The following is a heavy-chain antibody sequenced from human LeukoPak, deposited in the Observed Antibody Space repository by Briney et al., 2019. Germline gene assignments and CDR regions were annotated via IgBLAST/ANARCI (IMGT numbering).Heavy chain of an antibody. Sequence: PSETLSLTCTVSGGSISSYYWSWIRQPPGKGLEWIGYIYYSGSTNYNPSLKSRVTISVDTSKNQFSLKLSSVTAADTAVYYCARGVPRRYGSGSCYWFDPWGQGTLVTVSS. D-gene: IGHD3-10*01. CDR1: GGSISSYY. CDR2: IYYSGST. J-gene: IGHJ5*02. V-gene: IGHV4-59*12. CDR3: ARGVPRRYGSGSCYWFDP.